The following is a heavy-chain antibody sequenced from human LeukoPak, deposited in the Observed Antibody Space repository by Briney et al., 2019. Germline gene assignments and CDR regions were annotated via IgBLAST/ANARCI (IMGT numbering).Heavy chain of an antibody. CDR3: ARGDDYATLDY. J-gene: IGHJ4*02. CDR2: IYYSGST. CDR1: GGSISSYY. Sequence: SETLSLTCTVSGGSISSYYWSWIRQPPGKGLEWIGYIYYSGSTNYNPSLKSRVTISVDTSKNQFSLKLSSVTAADTAVYYCARGDDYATLDYWGQGALVTVSS. D-gene: IGHD4-17*01. V-gene: IGHV4-59*01.